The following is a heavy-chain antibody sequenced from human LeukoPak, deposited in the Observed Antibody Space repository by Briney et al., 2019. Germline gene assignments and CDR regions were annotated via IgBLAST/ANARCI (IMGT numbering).Heavy chain of an antibody. V-gene: IGHV3-66*01. CDR2: IYSGGST. CDR1: GFTVSSNY. CDR3: ARDGSGSYYYYYGMDV. D-gene: IGHD3-10*01. Sequence: GSLRLSCTASGFTVSSNYMSWVRQAPGKGLEWVSVIYSGGSTYYAVSVKGRYTISRDNSKNTLYLQVNSLRAEDTAVYYCARDGSGSYYYYYGMDVWGQGTTVTVSS. J-gene: IGHJ6*02.